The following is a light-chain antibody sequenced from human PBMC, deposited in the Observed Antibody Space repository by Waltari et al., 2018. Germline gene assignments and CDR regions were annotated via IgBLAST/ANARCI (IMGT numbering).Light chain of an antibody. Sequence: ETVMTQSQGTLPVSPGDRAIPPCRASQSVGSELAWYQQRPGKTPRLLSYGASTRVTGLPARFSGSGSGTEFTLTISSLQSEDFGLYYCQQYDNWPLTFGGGTKVEIK. J-gene: IGKJ4*01. V-gene: IGKV3-15*01. CDR2: GAS. CDR3: QQYDNWPLT. CDR1: QSVGSE.